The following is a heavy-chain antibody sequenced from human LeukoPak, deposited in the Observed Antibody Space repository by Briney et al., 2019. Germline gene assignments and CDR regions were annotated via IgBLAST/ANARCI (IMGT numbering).Heavy chain of an antibody. Sequence: SETVSLTCTVSGGSISSYYWTWIRQPPGKGLEWIGCIYYSGTTFYNPSLESRVTISLDTSKNQFSLNLGSVTAADTAIYYCARRVASHPYFYFDPWGQGTLVSVSS. V-gene: IGHV4-59*08. CDR2: IYYSGTT. D-gene: IGHD3-10*01. CDR3: ARRVASHPYFYFDP. CDR1: GGSISSYY. J-gene: IGHJ5*02.